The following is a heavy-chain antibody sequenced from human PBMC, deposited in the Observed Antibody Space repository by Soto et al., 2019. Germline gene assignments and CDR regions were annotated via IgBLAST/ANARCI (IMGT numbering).Heavy chain of an antibody. Sequence: SETLSLTCTVSGGSISSGGYYWSWIRQHPGKGLEWIGYIYYSGSTYYNPSLKSRVTISVDTSKNQSSLTLSSVTAADTAVYYCARAHCSSTSCYTNWFDPWGQGTLVTVSS. J-gene: IGHJ5*02. CDR1: GGSISSGGYY. CDR3: ARAHCSSTSCYTNWFDP. CDR2: IYYSGST. V-gene: IGHV4-31*03. D-gene: IGHD2-2*02.